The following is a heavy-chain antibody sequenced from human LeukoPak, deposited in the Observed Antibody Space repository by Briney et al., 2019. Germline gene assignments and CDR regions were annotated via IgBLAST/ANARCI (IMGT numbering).Heavy chain of an antibody. Sequence: GASVKVSCKASGYTFTGYYMHWVRQAPGQGLEWMGGINPNSGGTNYAQKFQGRVTMTRDTSISTAYMELSRLRSDDTAVYYCARHDYGDYAWFDPWGQGTLVTVSS. V-gene: IGHV1-2*02. CDR3: ARHDYGDYAWFDP. CDR1: GYTFTGYY. D-gene: IGHD4-17*01. J-gene: IGHJ5*02. CDR2: INPNSGGT.